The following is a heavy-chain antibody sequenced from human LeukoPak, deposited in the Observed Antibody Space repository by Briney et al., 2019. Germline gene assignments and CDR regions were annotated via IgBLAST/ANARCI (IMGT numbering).Heavy chain of an antibody. CDR1: GFTFSVYG. D-gene: IGHD3-10*01. J-gene: IGHJ4*02. V-gene: IGHV3-30*18. CDR2: ISHDGNNK. CDR3: AKAEGVSGSLYHGDY. Sequence: GGSLRLSCAASGFTFSVYGMHWVRQAPGKGLEWVAVISHDGNNKYYEDSVKGRFSISRDNSKNTLYLQMNNLRAEDTAIYYCAKAEGVSGSLYHGDYWRQGTLVTVSS.